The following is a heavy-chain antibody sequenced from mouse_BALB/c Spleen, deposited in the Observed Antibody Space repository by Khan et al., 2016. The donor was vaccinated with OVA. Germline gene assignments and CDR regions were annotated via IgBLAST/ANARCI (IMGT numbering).Heavy chain of an antibody. CDR2: IWAGGST. CDR1: GFSLTSYG. V-gene: IGHV2-9*02. CDR3: AGREDI. Sequence: VELVESGPGLVAPSQSLSITCTVSGFSLTSYGVHWVRQPPGKGLEWLGVIWAGGSTNYNSALLSRLSISKDNTKSQVFLNMTSLQTDDTAMYYCAGREDIWGQGTTLTVSA. J-gene: IGHJ2*01. D-gene: IGHD1-3*01.